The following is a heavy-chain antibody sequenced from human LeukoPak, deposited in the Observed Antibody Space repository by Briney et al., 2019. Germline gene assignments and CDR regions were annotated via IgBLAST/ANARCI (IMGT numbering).Heavy chain of an antibody. CDR1: GGTFSSYA. CDR2: IIPIFGTA. V-gene: IGHV1-69*13. Sequence: SVKVSCKASGGTFSSYAISWVRQAPGQGLEWMGGIIPIFGTANYAQKFQGRVTITADESTSTAYMELSSLRSEDTAVYYCASLAAAAGDYYYYYMDVWGKGTTVTISS. D-gene: IGHD6-13*01. CDR3: ASLAAAAGDYYYYYMDV. J-gene: IGHJ6*03.